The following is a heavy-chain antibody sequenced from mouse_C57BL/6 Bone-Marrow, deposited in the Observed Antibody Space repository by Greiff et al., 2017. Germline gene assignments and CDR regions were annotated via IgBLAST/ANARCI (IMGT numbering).Heavy chain of an antibody. D-gene: IGHD2-4*01. V-gene: IGHV5-9*01. Sequence: EVQRVESGGGLVKPGGSLKLSCAASGFTFSSYTMSWVRQTPETRLEWVATISGGGGNTYYPDSVKGRFTISRDNAKNALYLQMSSLRAEDTALYYCARSRSGLRWFAYWGQGTLVTVSA. CDR2: ISGGGGNT. J-gene: IGHJ3*01. CDR1: GFTFSSYT. CDR3: ARSRSGLRWFAY.